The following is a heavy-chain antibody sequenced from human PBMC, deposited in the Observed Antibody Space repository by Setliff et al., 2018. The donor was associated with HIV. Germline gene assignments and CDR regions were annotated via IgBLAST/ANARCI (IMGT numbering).Heavy chain of an antibody. CDR1: GDSISSDDYY. D-gene: IGHD2-21*02. CDR2: IYYSGST. J-gene: IGHJ4*02. Sequence: SETLSLTCTVSGDSISSDDYYWTWIRQPPGKDLEWIGYIYYSGSTYYNPSLKTRVTISVDTSKNQFSLRLSSVTAADTAVYYCAGVVGTRAVDYWGQGTLVTVSS. V-gene: IGHV4-30-4*08. CDR3: AGVVGTRAVDY.